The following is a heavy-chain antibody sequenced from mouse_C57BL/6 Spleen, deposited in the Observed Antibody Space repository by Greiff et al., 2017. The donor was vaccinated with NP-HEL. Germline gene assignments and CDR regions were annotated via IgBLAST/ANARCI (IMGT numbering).Heavy chain of an antibody. V-gene: IGHV1-76*01. CDR1: GYTFTDYY. CDR3: ARNLLLATGYFDV. CDR2: IYPGSGNT. Sequence: QVQLQQSGAELVRPGASVKLSCKASGYTFTDYYINWVKQRPGQGLEWIARIYPGSGNTYYNEKFKGKATLTAEKSSSTAYMQLSSLTSEDSAVYFCARNLLLATGYFDVWGTGTTVTVSS. J-gene: IGHJ1*03. D-gene: IGHD1-1*01.